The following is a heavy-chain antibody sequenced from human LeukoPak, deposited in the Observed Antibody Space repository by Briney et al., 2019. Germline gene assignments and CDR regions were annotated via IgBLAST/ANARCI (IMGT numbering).Heavy chain of an antibody. V-gene: IGHV3-74*01. Sequence: PGGSLRLSCAASGFTFSDHWMHWVRQAPGQGLVWVSRIQSDGSSTTYADSVKGRFTISRDNAKNSLYLQMHSLRAEDMAVYYCARDLMGWDLHYFDYWGQGTLVTVSS. J-gene: IGHJ4*02. CDR3: ARDLMGWDLHYFDY. CDR1: GFTFSDHW. D-gene: IGHD1-26*01. CDR2: IQSDGSST.